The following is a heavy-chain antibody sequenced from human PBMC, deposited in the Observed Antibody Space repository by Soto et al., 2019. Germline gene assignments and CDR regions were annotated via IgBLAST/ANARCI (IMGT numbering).Heavy chain of an antibody. V-gene: IGHV1-3*01. CDR2: INAGNGNT. J-gene: IGHJ3*02. CDR3: ARLVGATHGLDI. CDR1: GYTFTSYA. D-gene: IGHD1-26*01. Sequence: GASVKVSCKASGYTFTSYAMHWVRQAPGQRLEWMGWINAGNGNTKYSQKFQGRVTITRDTSASTAYMELSSLRSEDTAVYYCARLVGATHGLDIWGQGTMVTVSS.